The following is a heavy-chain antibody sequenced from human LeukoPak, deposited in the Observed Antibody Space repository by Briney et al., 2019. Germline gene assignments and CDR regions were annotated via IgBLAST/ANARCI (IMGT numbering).Heavy chain of an antibody. CDR2: ISSSGSTI. Sequence: GGSLGLSCAASGFTFSDYYMSWIRQAPGKGLEWVSYISSSGSTIYYADSVKGRFTISRDNAKNSLYLQMNSLRAEDTAVYYCATPGRSGYYLSWGQGTLVTVSS. J-gene: IGHJ4*02. CDR3: ATPGRSGYYLS. V-gene: IGHV3-11*01. D-gene: IGHD3-22*01. CDR1: GFTFSDYY.